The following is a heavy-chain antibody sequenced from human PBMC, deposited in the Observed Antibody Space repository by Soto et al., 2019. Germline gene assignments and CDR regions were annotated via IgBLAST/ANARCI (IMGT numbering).Heavy chain of an antibody. CDR2: IYHSGST. CDR3: ARVSGSYYYGMDV. CDR1: SGSISSRKW. J-gene: IGHJ6*02. V-gene: IGHV4-4*02. Sequence: PSETLSLTCAVSSGSISSRKWWTWVRQSPGKGLEWIGEIYHSGSTNYNPSLKSRVTISIDKSNNQFSLKLSSVTAADTAVYYCARVSGSYYYGMDVWGQGITVTVS. D-gene: IGHD1-26*01.